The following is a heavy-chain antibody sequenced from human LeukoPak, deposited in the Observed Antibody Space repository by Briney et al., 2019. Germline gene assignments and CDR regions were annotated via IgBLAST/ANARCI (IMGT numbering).Heavy chain of an antibody. CDR1: GFTFSSYS. CDR3: ARDPPYSYGWDY. V-gene: IGHV3-21*01. CDR2: ISSSSSYI. J-gene: IGHJ4*02. Sequence: GSLRLSCAASGFTFSSYSMNWVRQAPGKGLEWVSSISSSSSYIYYADSVKGRFTISRDNAKNSLYLQMNSLRAEDTAVYYCARDPPYSYGWDYWGQGTLVTVSS. D-gene: IGHD5-18*01.